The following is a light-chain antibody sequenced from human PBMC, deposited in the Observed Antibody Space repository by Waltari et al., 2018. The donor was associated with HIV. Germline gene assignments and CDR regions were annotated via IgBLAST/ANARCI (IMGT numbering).Light chain of an antibody. CDR1: QSIGNL. V-gene: IGKV1-39*01. J-gene: IGKJ1*01. Sequence: DIQMTQSPSSLSASVGDRVTITCRTSQSIGNLLNWYQQKPGKAPNLLIYGASNLQSGVPSRFSGSGSGTDFTLTISNLQPEDFATYYCQQSYTTPRTFGQGTKVEIK. CDR3: QQSYTTPRT. CDR2: GAS.